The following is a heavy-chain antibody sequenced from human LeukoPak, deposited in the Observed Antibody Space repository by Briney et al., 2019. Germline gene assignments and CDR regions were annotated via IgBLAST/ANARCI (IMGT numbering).Heavy chain of an antibody. J-gene: IGHJ3*02. CDR1: GFTFTTYW. V-gene: IGHV3-74*01. CDR3: ARGFTIFGVVNDGFDI. CDR2: IDIDGSST. Sequence: GGSLRLSCAASGFTFTTYWMNWVRQAPGKGLVWVSRIDIDGSSTTYADSVKGRFTISRDNAKNTLYLQMNSLRAEDTAVYYCARGFTIFGVVNDGFDIWGQGTKVTVSS. D-gene: IGHD3-3*01.